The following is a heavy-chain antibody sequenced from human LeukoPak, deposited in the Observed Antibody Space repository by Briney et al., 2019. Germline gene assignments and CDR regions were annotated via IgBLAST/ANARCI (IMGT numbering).Heavy chain of an antibody. CDR1: EFPFNNYA. CDR2: ISYDGSNK. CDR3: ARDSGGIQLWSQAPGY. D-gene: IGHD5-18*01. Sequence: PGGSLRLSCAASEFPFNNYAMHWVRQAPGKGLEWVAVISYDGSNKYYADSVKGRFTISRDNFKNTLYLQMNGLRAEDTAVYYCARDSGGIQLWSQAPGYWGQGTLVTVSS. V-gene: IGHV3-30-3*01. J-gene: IGHJ4*02.